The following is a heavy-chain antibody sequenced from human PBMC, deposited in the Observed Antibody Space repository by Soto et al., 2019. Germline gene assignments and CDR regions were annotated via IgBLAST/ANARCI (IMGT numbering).Heavy chain of an antibody. D-gene: IGHD3-3*01. Sequence: PSETLSLTCTVSGGSISNYYCNWIRQPAGKGLEWIGRIDTSGSTNYNPSLKSRVTMSVDTSTQEFSLKLSSVTAADTALYYCARGGQDFWSGPFDYWGRGALVTVSS. CDR3: ARGGQDFWSGPFDY. CDR2: IDTSGST. J-gene: IGHJ4*02. V-gene: IGHV4-4*07. CDR1: GGSISNYY.